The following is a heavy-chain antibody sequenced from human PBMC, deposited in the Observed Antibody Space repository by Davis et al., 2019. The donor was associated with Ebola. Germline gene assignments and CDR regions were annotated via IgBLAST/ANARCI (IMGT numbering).Heavy chain of an antibody. CDR3: ARITVGPEMKYYDFWSGQLHDAFDI. Sequence: GESLKISCAASGFVFRNYVMSWVRQAPGKGLEWVSTLGTSADPYYADSVQGRFTISRDNSKNTLYLQMNSLRAEDTAVYYCARITVGPEMKYYDFWSGQLHDAFDIWGQGTMVTVSS. V-gene: IGHV3-23*01. CDR2: LGTSADP. CDR1: GFVFRNYV. J-gene: IGHJ3*02. D-gene: IGHD3-3*01.